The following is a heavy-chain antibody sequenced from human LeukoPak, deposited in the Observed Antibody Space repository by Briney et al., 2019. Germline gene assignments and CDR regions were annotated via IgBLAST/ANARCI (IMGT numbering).Heavy chain of an antibody. D-gene: IGHD3-3*01. CDR1: GYTFTGYY. CDR2: IIPNSGGT. J-gene: IGHJ1*01. V-gene: IGHV1-2*02. Sequence: ASVKVSRKASGYTFTGYYLHWGRQAPGQGLEWVGWIIPNSGGTNYAQKFQGRVTMTRDTSISTAYMELSRLRSDDTAVYYRARVPFDFWSGYEKIPEYFQHWGQGTLVTVSS. CDR3: ARVPFDFWSGYEKIPEYFQH.